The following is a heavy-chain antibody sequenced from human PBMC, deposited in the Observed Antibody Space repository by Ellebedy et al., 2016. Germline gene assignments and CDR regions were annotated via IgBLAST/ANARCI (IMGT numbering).Heavy chain of an antibody. V-gene: IGHV3-21*01. D-gene: IGHD1-1*01. CDR2: ISSSSSYI. J-gene: IGHJ5*02. CDR3: ARDCLNWNDENYHWFDP. Sequence: GESLKISXAASGFTFSSYSMNWVRQAPGKGLEWVSSISSSSSYIYYADSVKGRFTISRDNAKNSLYLQMNSLRAEDTAVYYCARDCLNWNDENYHWFDPWGQGTLVTVSS. CDR1: GFTFSSYS.